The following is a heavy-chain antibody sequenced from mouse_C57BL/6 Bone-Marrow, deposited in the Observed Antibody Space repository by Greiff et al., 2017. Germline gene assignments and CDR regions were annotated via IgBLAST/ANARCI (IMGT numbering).Heavy chain of an antibody. V-gene: IGHV1-53*01. D-gene: IGHD5-5*01. Sequence: QVQLKQPGTELVKPGASVKLSCKASGYTFTSYWMHWVTQRPGQGLEWIGNINPSNGGTNYNEKFKSKATLTVDKSSSTAYMQLSSLTSEDSAVYYCAREDYHYAMDYWGQGTSVTVSS. CDR1: GYTFTSYW. CDR2: INPSNGGT. CDR3: AREDYHYAMDY. J-gene: IGHJ4*01.